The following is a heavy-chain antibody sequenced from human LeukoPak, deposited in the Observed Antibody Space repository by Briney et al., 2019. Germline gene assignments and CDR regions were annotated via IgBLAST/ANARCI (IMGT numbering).Heavy chain of an antibody. V-gene: IGHV3-23*01. CDR2: ISGSGGST. Sequence: GGSLRLSCAASGFTFSSYAMSWVRQAPGKGLEWASAISGSGGSTYYADSVKGRFTISRDNSKNTLYLQMNSLRAEDTAVYYCAKDPAHYYDSSGYYSYWGQGTLVTVSS. CDR3: AKDPAHYYDSSGYYSY. CDR1: GFTFSSYA. J-gene: IGHJ4*02. D-gene: IGHD3-22*01.